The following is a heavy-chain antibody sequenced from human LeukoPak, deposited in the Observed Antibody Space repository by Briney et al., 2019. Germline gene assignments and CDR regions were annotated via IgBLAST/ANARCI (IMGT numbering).Heavy chain of an antibody. J-gene: IGHJ6*03. D-gene: IGHD3-10*01. CDR1: GFTFSSYG. CDR2: ISYDGSNK. V-gene: IGHV3-30*03. CDR3: ARVKAGYYYYMDV. Sequence: GGSLRLSCAASGFTFSSYGMHWVRQAPGKGLEWVAVISYDGSNKYYADSVKGRFTISRDNSKNTLYLQVNSLRAEDTAVYYCARVKAGYYYYMDVWGKGTTVTVSS.